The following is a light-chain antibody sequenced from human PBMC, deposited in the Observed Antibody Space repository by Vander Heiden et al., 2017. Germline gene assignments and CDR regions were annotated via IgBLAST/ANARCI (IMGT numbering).Light chain of an antibody. Sequence: EIVLTQSPATLSLSPGERATLSCRASQSVSRYLAWYKQKPGQAPRLVIYEASNRATGIPARFSGSGSGTDFTLTISSLEPADFAVYYCQQRSYWPATFGQGTKVEIK. CDR2: EAS. J-gene: IGKJ1*01. CDR1: QSVSRY. CDR3: QQRSYWPAT. V-gene: IGKV3-11*01.